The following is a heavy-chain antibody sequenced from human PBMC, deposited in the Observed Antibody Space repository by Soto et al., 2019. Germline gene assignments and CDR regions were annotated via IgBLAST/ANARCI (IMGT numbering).Heavy chain of an antibody. CDR1: GFSLSTSGMR. D-gene: IGHD1-26*01. J-gene: IGHJ3*02. CDR3: ARIPSGSYYAFDI. V-gene: IGHV2-70*04. Sequence: SGPTLVNPTQTLTLTCTFSGFSLSTSGMRVSWIRQPPGKALEWLARIDWDDDKFYSTSLKTRLTISKDTSKNQVVLTMTNMDHVDTATYYCARIPSGSYYAFDIWGQGTMVTVSS. CDR2: IDWDDDK.